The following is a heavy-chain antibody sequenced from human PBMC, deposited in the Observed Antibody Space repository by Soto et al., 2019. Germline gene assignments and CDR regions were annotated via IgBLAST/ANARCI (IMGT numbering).Heavy chain of an antibody. CDR1: GGSISRGGYY. CDR3: ARGLMGGGYFDC. Sequence: QVQLQESGPGLVKPSQTLSLTCTVSGGSISRGGYYWSWIRQHPGKGLEWIGYIYYRGSTYYNPSLKSRVTISVDTSKNQFSLKLSSVTAEDTAVYYCARGLMGGGYFDCWGQGTLVTVSS. V-gene: IGHV4-31*03. CDR2: IYYRGST. J-gene: IGHJ4*02. D-gene: IGHD3-10*01.